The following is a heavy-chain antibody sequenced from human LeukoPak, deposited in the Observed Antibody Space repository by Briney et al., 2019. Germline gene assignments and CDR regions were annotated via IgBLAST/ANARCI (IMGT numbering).Heavy chain of an antibody. D-gene: IGHD2/OR15-2a*01. CDR2: TRPGGSEK. Sequence: GGSLRHSCTASGFMFSSYWMGWVRQAPGKGLEWVANTRPGGSEKFYVDSVKGRFTISRDNPKNTLYLQMNSLRAEDTAVYYCARLFYDQVTHAFDLWGQGTMVTVSS. CDR1: GFMFSSYW. J-gene: IGHJ3*01. CDR3: ARLFYDQVTHAFDL. V-gene: IGHV3-7*03.